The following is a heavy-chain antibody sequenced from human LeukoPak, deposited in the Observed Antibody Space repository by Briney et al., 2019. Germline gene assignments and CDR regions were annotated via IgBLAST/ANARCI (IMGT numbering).Heavy chain of an antibody. D-gene: IGHD3-10*01. CDR1: GYTFTSYD. CDR3: ARGAYYGSGNVFDL. CDR2: MNPNSGNT. Sequence: ASVKVSCKASGYTFTSYDINWVRQATGQGLEWMGWMNPNSGNTGYAQKFQGRVTITRNTSISTAYMELSSLRSEDTAVYYCARGAYYGSGNVFDLWGQGTMVTVSS. V-gene: IGHV1-8*03. J-gene: IGHJ3*01.